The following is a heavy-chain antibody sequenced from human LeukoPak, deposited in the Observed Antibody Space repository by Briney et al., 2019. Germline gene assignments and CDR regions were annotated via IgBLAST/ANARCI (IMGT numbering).Heavy chain of an antibody. CDR3: ATRESNGSGSSFDY. Sequence: GGSLRLSCAASGFTFISYAMSWVRQAPGKGLEWVSAISGSGGSTYYADSVKGRFTISRDNSKNTLYLQMNSLRAEDTAVYYCATRESNGSGSSFDYWGQGTLVTVSS. V-gene: IGHV3-23*01. J-gene: IGHJ4*02. CDR1: GFTFISYA. D-gene: IGHD3-10*01. CDR2: ISGSGGST.